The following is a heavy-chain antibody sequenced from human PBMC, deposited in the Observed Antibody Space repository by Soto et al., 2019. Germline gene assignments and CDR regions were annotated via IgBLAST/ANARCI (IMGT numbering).Heavy chain of an antibody. CDR1: GFSLTTRGVG. D-gene: IGHD3-16*01. CDR3: APIPNYYQYDCFDP. V-gene: IGHV2-5*02. Sequence: QITLKESGPTLVKPTQTLTLTCTFSGFSLTTRGVGVGWIRQPPGKALECLALIYWDDDKRYSPSLQSSLSIPQDTSKNQVVLTMTNVDPVDTATYYCAPIPNYYQYDCFDPWGQGTLVSVSS. CDR2: IYWDDDK. J-gene: IGHJ5*02.